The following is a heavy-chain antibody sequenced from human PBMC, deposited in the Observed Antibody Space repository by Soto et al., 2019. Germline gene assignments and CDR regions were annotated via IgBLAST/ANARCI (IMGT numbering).Heavy chain of an antibody. V-gene: IGHV4-4*07. CDR3: AREGSYSAYNFAHGIQLWSFDF. CDR2: IFSSGST. Sequence: SETLSLTCTVSGGSINTFYWSWVRQPAGKGLEWIGRIFSSGSTSFNPSLESRVAMSVDTSKNHFSLILSSVTAADMAVYYCAREGSYSAYNFAHGIQLWSFDFWGQGALVTVSS. D-gene: IGHD5-12*01. J-gene: IGHJ4*02. CDR1: GGSINTFY.